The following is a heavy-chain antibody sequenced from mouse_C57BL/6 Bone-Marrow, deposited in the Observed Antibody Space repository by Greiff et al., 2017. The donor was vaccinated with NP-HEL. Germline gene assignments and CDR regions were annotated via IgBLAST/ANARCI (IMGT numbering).Heavy chain of an antibody. CDR3: ARSLYYYGSRGYYYAMDY. J-gene: IGHJ4*01. CDR2: IHPNSGST. D-gene: IGHD1-1*01. CDR1: GYTFTSYW. Sequence: QVQLQQPGAELVKPGASVKLSCKASGYTFTSYWMHWVKQRPGQGLEWIGMIHPNSGSTNYNEKFKSKATLTVDKSSSTAYMQLSSLTSEDSAVYYCARSLYYYGSRGYYYAMDYWGQGTSVTVSS. V-gene: IGHV1-64*01.